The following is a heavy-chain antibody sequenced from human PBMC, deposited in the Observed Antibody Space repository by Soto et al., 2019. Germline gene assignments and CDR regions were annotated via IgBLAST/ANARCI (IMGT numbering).Heavy chain of an antibody. D-gene: IGHD3-22*01. V-gene: IGHV1-18*01. CDR1: GYTFTSYG. CDR2: ISAYNGNT. CDR3: ARGLIYDSSGYYFDY. Sequence: GYTFTSYGISWVRQAPGQGLEWMGWISAYNGNTNYAQKFQGRVTMTRDTSTSTVYMELSSLRSEDTAVYYCARGLIYDSSGYYFDYWGQGTLVTVSS. J-gene: IGHJ4*02.